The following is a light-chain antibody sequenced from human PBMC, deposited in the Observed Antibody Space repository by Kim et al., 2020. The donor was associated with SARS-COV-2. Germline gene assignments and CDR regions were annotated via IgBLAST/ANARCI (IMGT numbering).Light chain of an antibody. J-gene: IGLJ3*02. V-gene: IGLV2-18*02. CDR3: SSYTSSSTRV. CDR1: SSDVGSYNR. Sequence: GQSVTISCTGTSSDVGSYNRVSWYQQPPGTAPKLMIYEVSNRPSAVPDRFSGSKSGNTASLTISGLQAEDEADYYCSSYTSSSTRVFGGGTQLTVL. CDR2: EVS.